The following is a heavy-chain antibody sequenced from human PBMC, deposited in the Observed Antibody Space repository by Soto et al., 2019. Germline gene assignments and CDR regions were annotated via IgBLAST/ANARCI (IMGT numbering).Heavy chain of an antibody. CDR1: GLSLSTSGVG. Sequence: SGPTLVNPTQTLTLTCTFSGLSLSTSGVGVGWIRQPPGKALEWLALIYWDDDKRYSPSLKSRLTITKDTSKNQVVLTMTNMDPVDTATYYCALRRGYCSGGSCYSIWFDPWGQGTLVTVSS. D-gene: IGHD2-15*01. J-gene: IGHJ5*02. V-gene: IGHV2-5*02. CDR3: ALRRGYCSGGSCYSIWFDP. CDR2: IYWDDDK.